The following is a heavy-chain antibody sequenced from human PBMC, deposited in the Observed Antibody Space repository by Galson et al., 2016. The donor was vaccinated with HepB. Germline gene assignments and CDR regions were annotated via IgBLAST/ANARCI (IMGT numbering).Heavy chain of an antibody. D-gene: IGHD3-3*01. J-gene: IGHJ6*02. V-gene: IGHV4-59*01. CDR3: ASSLILDYYYGLDV. Sequence: SETLSLTCTVSGGSIDTYCWSWIRQPPGKGLEWIGYIYYSENTNYNPSLKSRVTISVDTSKNQFSLKLSSVTAADTAVYYCASSLILDYYYGLDVWGQGTTVSVSS. CDR2: IYYSENT. CDR1: GGSIDTYC.